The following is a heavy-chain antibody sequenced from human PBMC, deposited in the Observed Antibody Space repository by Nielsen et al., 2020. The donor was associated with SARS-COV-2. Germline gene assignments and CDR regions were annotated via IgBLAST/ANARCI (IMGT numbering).Heavy chain of an antibody. J-gene: IGHJ4*02. CDR2: INHSGST. V-gene: IGHV4-34*01. CDR1: GGSFSGYY. Sequence: SETLSLTCAVHGGSFSGYYWSWIRQPPGKGLEWIGEINHSGSTNYNPSLKSRVTISVDTSKNQFSLKLSSVTAADTAVYYCARGTSIAARRYYFDYWGQGTLVTVSS. D-gene: IGHD6-6*01. CDR3: ARGTSIAARRYYFDY.